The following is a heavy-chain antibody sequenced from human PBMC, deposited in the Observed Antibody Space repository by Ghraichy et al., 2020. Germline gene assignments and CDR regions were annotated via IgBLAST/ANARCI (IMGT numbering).Heavy chain of an antibody. Sequence: GGSLRLSCAASGFTVSSNYMNWVRQAPGKGLEWVSVIYSGGTTYYAASVKGRFTISRDNSKNTLYLQMNSLRAGDTAVYYCATTMYGSAWRGFFDCWGQGTLVTVSS. CDR1: GFTVSSNY. CDR3: ATTMYGSAWRGFFDC. CDR2: IYSGGTT. D-gene: IGHD6-19*01. J-gene: IGHJ4*02. V-gene: IGHV3-53*01.